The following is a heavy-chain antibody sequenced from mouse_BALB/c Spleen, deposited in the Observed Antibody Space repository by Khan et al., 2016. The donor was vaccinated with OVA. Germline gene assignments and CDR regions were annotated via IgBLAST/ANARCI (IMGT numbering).Heavy chain of an antibody. V-gene: IGHV3-2*02. CDR1: GYSITSDYA. J-gene: IGHJ2*01. D-gene: IGHD3-2*02. CDR2: ISYSGNT. CDR3: VRIQGGDSDY. Sequence: VQLKESGPGLVKPSQSLYLTCTVTGYSITSDYAWNWIRQFPGNKLGWMGYISYSGNTKYNPSLKSRISITRDTSKNQFFLQLNFVTIEDTATYYCVRIQGGDSDYWGQGTTLTVSS.